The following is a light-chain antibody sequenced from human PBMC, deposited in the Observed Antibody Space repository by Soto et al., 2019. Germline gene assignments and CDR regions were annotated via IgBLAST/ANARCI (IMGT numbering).Light chain of an antibody. V-gene: IGKV1-39*01. CDR1: QSISTY. Sequence: DIQMTQSPYSLSASVGDTVTITCRASQSISTYLNWYQQKPGKAPKLLIYAASSLQSGVPLRFTGSGSGTDFTLTIISLQPEDFASYYCQQSYTTPLTFGGGTKVEIK. CDR2: AAS. CDR3: QQSYTTPLT. J-gene: IGKJ4*01.